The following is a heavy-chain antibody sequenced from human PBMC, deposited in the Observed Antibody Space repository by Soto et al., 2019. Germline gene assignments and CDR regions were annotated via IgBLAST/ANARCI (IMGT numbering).Heavy chain of an antibody. D-gene: IGHD5-12*01. CDR3: ARGAYSGYDNYYYYGMDV. Sequence: GASVKVSCKASGGTFSSYAISWVRQAPGQGLEWMGGIIPIFGTANYAQKFQGRVTITADESTSTAYMELCSLRSEDTAVYYCARGAYSGYDNYYYYGMDVWGQGTTVTVSS. CDR2: IIPIFGTA. J-gene: IGHJ6*02. V-gene: IGHV1-69*13. CDR1: GGTFSSYA.